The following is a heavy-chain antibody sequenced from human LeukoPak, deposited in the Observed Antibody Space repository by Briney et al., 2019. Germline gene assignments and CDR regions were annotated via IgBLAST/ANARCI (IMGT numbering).Heavy chain of an antibody. CDR3: ARDLRYHGSGSYYNGDY. D-gene: IGHD3-10*01. Sequence: GGSLRLSCAASGFPFSSYSMHWVRPAPGKGLEWVAVISYDGSNKYYADSVKGRFTISRDNPKNTLYLQMNSLRAEDTAVYYCARDLRYHGSGSYYNGDYWGQGTLVTVSP. J-gene: IGHJ4*02. V-gene: IGHV3-30*04. CDR1: GFPFSSYS. CDR2: ISYDGSNK.